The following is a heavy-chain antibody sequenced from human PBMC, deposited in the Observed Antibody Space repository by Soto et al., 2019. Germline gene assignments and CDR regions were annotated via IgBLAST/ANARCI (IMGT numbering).Heavy chain of an antibody. CDR3: ARLSQDMIVVWPPLMDV. J-gene: IGHJ6*02. CDR1: GDSISSYY. D-gene: IGHD3-22*01. CDR2: IYSSGST. Sequence: PSETLSLTCIVSGDSISSYYWSWIRQPPGKGLEWIGYIYSSGSTNYNPSLQSRVTISVDTSKNQFSLKLSSVTAADTAVYYCARLSQDMIVVWPPLMDVWGQGTTVTVSS. V-gene: IGHV4-59*01.